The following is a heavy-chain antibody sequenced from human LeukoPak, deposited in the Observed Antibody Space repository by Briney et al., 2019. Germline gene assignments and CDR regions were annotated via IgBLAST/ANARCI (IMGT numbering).Heavy chain of an antibody. CDR2: ISSSSSYT. D-gene: IGHD2-2*02. CDR1: GFTFSDYY. Sequence: RGSLTVSCAASGFTFSDYYMSWIRQAPGKGLEWVSYISSSSSYTNYADSVKGRFTISRDNAKNSLYLQMNSLRAEDTAVYYCARVNCSSTSCYTYYGMDVWGQGTTVTDPS. J-gene: IGHJ6*02. CDR3: ARVNCSSTSCYTYYGMDV. V-gene: IGHV3-11*05.